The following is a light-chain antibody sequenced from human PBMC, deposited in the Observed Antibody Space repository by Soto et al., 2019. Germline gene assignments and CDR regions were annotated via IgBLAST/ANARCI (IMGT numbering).Light chain of an antibody. J-gene: IGKJ4*01. Sequence: EIVMTQSPLSLPVTPGEPASISCRSSQSLLYGTGLTYLDWYLQKPGQSPQLLIYLGSNRASGVPDRFSGSGSGTDFTLKISRVEAEDGGVYYCMQALQTPLTFGGGTKVEIK. CDR1: QSLLYGTGLTY. V-gene: IGKV2-28*01. CDR3: MQALQTPLT. CDR2: LGS.